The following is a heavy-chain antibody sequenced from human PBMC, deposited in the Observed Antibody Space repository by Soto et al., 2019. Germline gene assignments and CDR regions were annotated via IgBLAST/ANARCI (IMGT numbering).Heavy chain of an antibody. CDR3: ARDRYGSGSLFDP. D-gene: IGHD3-10*01. CDR2: ISGTGSI. V-gene: IGHV3-48*02. Sequence: EVQLVESGGGLVQPGGSLRLSCAASGFSFSSYSMNWVRQAPGKGLEWLSYISGTGSIYYADSVKGRFTISRDNAKQSLYLQMNSLRDEDTAVYYCARDRYGSGSLFDPWGQGTLVTVSS. J-gene: IGHJ5*02. CDR1: GFSFSSYS.